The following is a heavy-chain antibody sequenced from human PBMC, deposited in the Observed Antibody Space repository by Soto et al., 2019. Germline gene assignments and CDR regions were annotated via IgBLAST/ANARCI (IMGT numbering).Heavy chain of an antibody. CDR1: GFTFSSYS. D-gene: IGHD3-3*01. CDR2: ISSSSSTI. V-gene: IGHV3-48*02. Sequence: EVQLVESGGGLVQPGGSLRLSCAASGFTFSSYSMNWVRQAPGKGLEWVSYISSSSSTIYYADSVKGRFTISRDNAKNSLYLQMNSLRDEDTAVYYCARPLLEWLFQRSWYFDYWGQGTLVTVSS. CDR3: ARPLLEWLFQRSWYFDY. J-gene: IGHJ4*02.